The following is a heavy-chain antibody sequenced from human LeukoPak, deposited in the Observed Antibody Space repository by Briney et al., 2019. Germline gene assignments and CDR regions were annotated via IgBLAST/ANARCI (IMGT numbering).Heavy chain of an antibody. CDR1: GFTFSIYE. Sequence: GSLRLSCAASGFTFSIYEMNWVRQPPGKGLEWIGEINHSGSTNYNPSLKSRVTISVDTSKNQFSLKLSSVTAADTAVYYCARGLRYYDILTGYYTYYFDYWGQGTLVTVSS. V-gene: IGHV4-34*01. D-gene: IGHD3-9*01. J-gene: IGHJ4*02. CDR3: ARGLRYYDILTGYYTYYFDY. CDR2: INHSGST.